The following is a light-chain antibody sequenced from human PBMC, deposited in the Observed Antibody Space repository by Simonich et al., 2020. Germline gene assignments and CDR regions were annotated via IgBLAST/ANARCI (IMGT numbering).Light chain of an antibody. V-gene: IGKV3-20*01. J-gene: IGKJ1*01. CDR1: QSVSSN. CDR3: QQYGSSPRT. CDR2: GAA. Sequence: EIVMTQSPATLSVSTGERATLSCTATQSVSSNLACYQQKPGLAPRLLIYGAASRATGIPDRFSGSGSGTDFTLTISRLEPEDFAGYYCQQYGSSPRTFGQGTKVEIK.